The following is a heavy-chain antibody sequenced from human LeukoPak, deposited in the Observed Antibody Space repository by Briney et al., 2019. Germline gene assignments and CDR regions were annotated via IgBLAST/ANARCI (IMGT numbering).Heavy chain of an antibody. D-gene: IGHD6-13*01. CDR1: GDNFTTFG. V-gene: IGHV1-18*01. CDR3: TRAGTASTGIGPSDF. CDR2: ISGHNGNT. Sequence: ASVKVSCKVSGDNFTTFGISWVRQAPGHGLEWLGWISGHNGNTNYIKNAQGRITLTTDTSESTAYMELTSLTSDDTAVYYCTRAGTASTGIGPSDFWGQGTLVTVSS. J-gene: IGHJ4*02.